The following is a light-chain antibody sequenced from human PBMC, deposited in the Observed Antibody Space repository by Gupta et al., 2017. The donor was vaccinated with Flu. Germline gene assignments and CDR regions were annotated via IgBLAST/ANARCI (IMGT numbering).Light chain of an antibody. J-gene: IGKJ2*01. CDR3: QYDGTSLYT. V-gene: IGKV3-20*01. CDR1: PSIDSKY. CDR2: GAS. Sequence: EVVLTQSPGTLSLSLGETATLSCRASPSIDSKYLAWYQQKRGLAPRLLIFGASSRATDIPDRFNGSGSGTEFTLTIDRLEPEDFAVYYCQYDGTSLYTFGQGTKLEI.